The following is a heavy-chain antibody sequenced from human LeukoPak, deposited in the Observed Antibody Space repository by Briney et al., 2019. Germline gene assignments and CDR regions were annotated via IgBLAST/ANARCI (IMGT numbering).Heavy chain of an antibody. J-gene: IGHJ4*02. CDR3: AKDALFTDYALDY. CDR1: GFTFSSYA. V-gene: IGHV3-23*01. D-gene: IGHD4-17*01. CDR2: ISGSGGST. Sequence: AGGSLRLSCAASGFTFSSYAMDWVRQAPGKGLEWVSAISGSGGSTYHADSVKGRFTISRDNSKNTLYLQMNSLRAEDTAVYYCAKDALFTDYALDYWGQGTLVTVSS.